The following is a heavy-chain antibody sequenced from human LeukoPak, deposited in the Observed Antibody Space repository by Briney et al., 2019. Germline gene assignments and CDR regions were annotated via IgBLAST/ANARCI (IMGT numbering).Heavy chain of an antibody. D-gene: IGHD3-10*01. V-gene: IGHV4-38-2*02. CDR1: GYSISSGYY. J-gene: IGHJ4*02. Sequence: SETLSLTCSVSGYSISSGYYWAWIRQSPGKGLEWVGTVYHGGSAYYNPSLKSRLTISVDTSKNQFSLNLHSVTAADTALYYCARVSMVRGLLTEMFDFSGQGSLVSVSS. CDR3: ARVSMVRGLLTEMFDF. CDR2: VYHGGSA.